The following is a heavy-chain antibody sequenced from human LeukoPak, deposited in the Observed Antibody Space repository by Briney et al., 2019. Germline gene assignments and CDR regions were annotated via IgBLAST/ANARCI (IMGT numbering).Heavy chain of an antibody. D-gene: IGHD3-10*01. CDR1: GYPFSAHF. CDR2: IDTSTGNP. CDR3: VRGTPTPGMDY. Sequence: ASVRVSCKASGYPFSAHFLNWVRQAPGQGLEWMGNIDTSTGNPRYAQDFTGRFVFSLDTSVSTAYLQITSLKADDTAAYYCVRGTPTPGMDYWGQGTQVTVSS. J-gene: IGHJ4*02. V-gene: IGHV7-4-1*02.